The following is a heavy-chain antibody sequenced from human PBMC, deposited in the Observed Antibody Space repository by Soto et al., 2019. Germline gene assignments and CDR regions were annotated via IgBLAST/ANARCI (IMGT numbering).Heavy chain of an antibody. Sequence: PGGSLRLSCAASGFTFSDHFIDWVRQAPGKGLEWVGRSRNKANSYTTGYAASVRGRFTISRDDSKNSVYLQMNSLKTEDTAVYYCARKGYDSGLDYWGQGTLVTVSS. CDR1: GFTFSDHF. D-gene: IGHD6-19*01. V-gene: IGHV3-72*01. CDR3: ARKGYDSGLDY. J-gene: IGHJ4*02. CDR2: SRNKANSYTT.